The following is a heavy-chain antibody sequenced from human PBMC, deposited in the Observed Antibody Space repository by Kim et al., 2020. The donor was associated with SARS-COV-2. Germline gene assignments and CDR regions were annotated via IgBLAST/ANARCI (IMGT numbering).Heavy chain of an antibody. Sequence: SETLSLTCTVSGGSISSGGYYWSWIRQHPGKGLEWIGYIYYSGSTYYNPSLKSRVTISVDTSKNQFSLKLSSVTAVDTAVYYCARARITMIVVVKYFDYWGQGTLVTVSS. CDR1: GGSISSGGYY. D-gene: IGHD3-22*01. J-gene: IGHJ4*02. V-gene: IGHV4-31*03. CDR2: IYYSGST. CDR3: ARARITMIVVVKYFDY.